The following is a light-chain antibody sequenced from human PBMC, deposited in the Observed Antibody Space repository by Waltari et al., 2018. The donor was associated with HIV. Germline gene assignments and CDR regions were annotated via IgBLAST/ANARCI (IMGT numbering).Light chain of an antibody. Sequence: SYELTQAPSLSVPPGQTATITCSGDTLSKHYDYWYPQKAGQAPVMIISKDTQRISDIPTLFSSSSSATTATLIISGVLAEDEADYYCQSAHSSATIFGGGTKLTVL. V-gene: IGLV3-25*03. CDR3: QSAHSSATI. CDR1: TLSKHY. CDR2: KDT. J-gene: IGLJ2*01.